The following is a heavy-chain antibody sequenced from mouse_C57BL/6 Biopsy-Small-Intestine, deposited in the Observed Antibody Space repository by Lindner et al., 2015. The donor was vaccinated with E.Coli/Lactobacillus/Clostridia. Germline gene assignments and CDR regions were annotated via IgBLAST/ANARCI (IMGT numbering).Heavy chain of an antibody. D-gene: IGHD3-3*01. J-gene: IGHJ3*01. CDR2: INPYYGST. Sequence: VQLQESGAELARPGASVKLSCKASGYTFTSYGISWMKQSHGKSLEWIGNINPYYGSTSYNQKFKGKATLTVDKSSSTAYMQLNSLTSEDSAVYYCARAGRGFAYWGQGTLVTVSA. CDR3: ARAGRGFAY. V-gene: IGHV1S45*01. CDR1: GYTFTSYG.